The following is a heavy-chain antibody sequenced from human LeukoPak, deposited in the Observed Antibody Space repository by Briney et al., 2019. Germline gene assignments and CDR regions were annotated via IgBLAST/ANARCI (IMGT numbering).Heavy chain of an antibody. Sequence: SETLSRTCAVYGGSFSGYYWSWIRQPPGKGLEWIGEINHSGSTNYNPSLKSRVTISVDTSKNQFSLKLSSVTAADTAVYYCARGTGYYGSGSYIEPNNWFDPWGQGTLVTVSS. J-gene: IGHJ5*02. CDR1: GGSFSGYY. CDR3: ARGTGYYGSGSYIEPNNWFDP. D-gene: IGHD3-10*01. CDR2: INHSGST. V-gene: IGHV4-34*01.